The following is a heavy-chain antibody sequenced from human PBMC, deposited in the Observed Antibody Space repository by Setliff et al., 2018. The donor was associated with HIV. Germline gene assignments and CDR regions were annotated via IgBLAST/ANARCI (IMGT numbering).Heavy chain of an antibody. D-gene: IGHD4-17*01. CDR3: ARDTEYGDYADI. CDR2: IRYDGSYR. J-gene: IGHJ3*02. Sequence: SLRLSCAVSGFTFISYGMYWVRQAPGKGLEWVAFIRYDGSYRYYADSVKGRFTISRDNAKNTLYLQMNSLRAEDTAVYYCARDTEYGDYADIWGQGTMVTVSS. CDR1: GFTFISYG. V-gene: IGHV3-30*02.